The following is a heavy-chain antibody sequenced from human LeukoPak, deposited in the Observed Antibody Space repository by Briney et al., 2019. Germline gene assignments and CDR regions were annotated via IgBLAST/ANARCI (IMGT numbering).Heavy chain of an antibody. Sequence: GGSLRLSCAASGLTFSSYAMSWVRQAPGKGLEWVSDISNNGGSTSYADSVKGRFIISRDNSKNTLYLQMNSLRVEDTAVYYCAKGGSSWPYRWFDPWGQGTLVTVSS. D-gene: IGHD6-13*01. V-gene: IGHV3-23*01. CDR1: GLTFSSYA. CDR2: ISNNGGST. J-gene: IGHJ5*02. CDR3: AKGGSSWPYRWFDP.